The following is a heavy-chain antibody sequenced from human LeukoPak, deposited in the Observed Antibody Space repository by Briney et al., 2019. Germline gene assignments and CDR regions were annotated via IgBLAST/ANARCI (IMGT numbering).Heavy chain of an antibody. J-gene: IGHJ4*02. D-gene: IGHD1-26*01. CDR1: RFTFSSYA. CDR2: ISGDGGNT. Sequence: GGSLRLSCAASRFTFSSYAMSWVRQAPGKGLEWVSAISGDGGNTYYADSVKGRFTISRDNSKNTLYLQMNSLRAEDTAVYYCAKDQYSGCYNLGYFDCWGQGTLVTVSS. CDR3: AKDQYSGCYNLGYFDC. V-gene: IGHV3-23*01.